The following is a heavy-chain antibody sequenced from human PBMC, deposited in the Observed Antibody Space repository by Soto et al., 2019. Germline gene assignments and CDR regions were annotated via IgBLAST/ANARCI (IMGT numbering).Heavy chain of an antibody. CDR2: IYYSGST. CDR3: ARHQYDFWSGYYPPGFDY. V-gene: IGHV4-59*08. CDR1: GGSISSYY. D-gene: IGHD3-3*01. Sequence: SETLSLTCTVSGGSISSYYWSWIRQPPGKGLEWIGYIYYSGSTNYNPSLKSRVTISVDTSKNQFSLKLSSVTAADTAVYYCARHQYDFWSGYYPPGFDYWGQGTLVTVSS. J-gene: IGHJ4*02.